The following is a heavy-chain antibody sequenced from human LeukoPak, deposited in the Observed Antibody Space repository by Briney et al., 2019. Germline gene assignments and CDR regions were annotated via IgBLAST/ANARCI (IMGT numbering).Heavy chain of an antibody. J-gene: IGHJ4*02. D-gene: IGHD6-6*01. V-gene: IGHV4-4*07. Sequence: KPSETLSLTCTVSGGSISTYYWSWIRQPAGKGLEWIGRIYTSGSSNYNPSLKSRVTMSVDTSKNQFSLKLSSVTAADTAVYYCAREIAARQPDYFDYWGQGTLVTVSS. CDR1: GGSISTYY. CDR3: AREIAARQPDYFDY. CDR2: IYTSGSS.